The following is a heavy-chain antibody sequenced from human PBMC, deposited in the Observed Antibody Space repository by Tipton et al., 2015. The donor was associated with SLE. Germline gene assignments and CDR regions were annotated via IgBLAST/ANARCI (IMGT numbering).Heavy chain of an antibody. D-gene: IGHD5/OR15-5a*01. V-gene: IGHV4-59*01. CDR1: GGSIRDYY. Sequence: TLSLTCTVSGGSIRDYYWSWIRQPPGKGLEWIGYIYDSGSYNYNPSLKSRVTISSDTSKTQFSLKLSSVNTADTAVYYCARGGLRRSWFDPWGQGTLVTVSS. CDR2: IYDSGSY. CDR3: ARGGLRRSWFDP. J-gene: IGHJ5*02.